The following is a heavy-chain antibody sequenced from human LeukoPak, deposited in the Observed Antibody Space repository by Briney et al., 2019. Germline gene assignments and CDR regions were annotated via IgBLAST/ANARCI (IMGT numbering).Heavy chain of an antibody. J-gene: IGHJ4*02. CDR1: GFTFNNAW. CDR2: IKGKTDGGAT. V-gene: IGHV3-15*01. D-gene: IGHD5-18*01. Sequence: PGGSLRPSCAASGFTFNNAWMSWVRQAPGKGLEWVGRIKGKTDGGATDYAAPVKGRFTISRDDSKNTLYLQMNSLKTEDTAVYYCTSHHGYSYLWGQGTLVTVSS. CDR3: TSHHGYSYL.